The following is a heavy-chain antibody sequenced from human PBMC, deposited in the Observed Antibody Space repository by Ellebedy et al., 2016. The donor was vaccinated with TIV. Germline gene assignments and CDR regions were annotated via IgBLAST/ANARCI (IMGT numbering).Heavy chain of an antibody. Sequence: PGGSLRLSCAASGFNFRSYWMTWVRQAPGKGLEWVAKIRQEGDEIYYVESVKGRFTISRDNAKNSLFLQMNSLRVEDTAVYDFARRASYGDYAVQVNPWFDPWGQGTLVTVSS. CDR1: GFNFRSYW. V-gene: IGHV3-7*01. CDR3: ARRASYGDYAVQVNPWFDP. CDR2: IRQEGDEI. D-gene: IGHD4-17*01. J-gene: IGHJ5*02.